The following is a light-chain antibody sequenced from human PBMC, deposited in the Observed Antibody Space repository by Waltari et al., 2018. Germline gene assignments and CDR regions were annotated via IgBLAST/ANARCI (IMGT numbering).Light chain of an antibody. CDR3: VVYTPTTVV. J-gene: IGLJ2*01. CDR1: SGSVSTAFY. Sequence: QTVVTQEPSFSVSPGGTVTLTCYLKSGSVSTAFYFSWYQQTPGQAPRTLIDSTNLRSSGVPNRLSGSILWNKAALTITGAQADDDSHYYCVVYTPTTVVFGGGTKLTDL. V-gene: IGLV8-61*01. CDR2: STN.